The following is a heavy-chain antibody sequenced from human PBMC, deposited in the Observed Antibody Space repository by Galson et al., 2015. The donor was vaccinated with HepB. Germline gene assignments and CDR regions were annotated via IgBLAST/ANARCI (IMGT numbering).Heavy chain of an antibody. J-gene: IGHJ4*02. V-gene: IGHV4-34*01. Sequence: SETLSLTCAVYGGSFSGYYWSWIRQPPGKGLEWIGEINHSGSTNYNPSLKSRVTISVDTSKNQFSLKLSSVTAADTAVYYCARGKNMITFGGVKDYWGQGTLVTVSS. CDR1: GGSFSGYY. D-gene: IGHD3-16*01. CDR2: INHSGST. CDR3: ARGKNMITFGGVKDY.